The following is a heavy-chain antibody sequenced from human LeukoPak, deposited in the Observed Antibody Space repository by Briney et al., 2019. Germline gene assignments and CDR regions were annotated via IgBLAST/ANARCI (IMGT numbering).Heavy chain of an antibody. J-gene: IGHJ6*02. CDR2: IIPIFGTA. CDR3: AGPNIVGANYYYYGMDV. V-gene: IGHV1-69*13. D-gene: IGHD1-26*01. Sequence: GASVKVSCKASGGTFSSYAISWVRQAPGQGLEWMGGIIPIFGTANYAQKFQGRVTITADESTSTAYMELSSLRSEDTAVYYCAGPNIVGANYYYYGMDVWGQGTTVTVSS. CDR1: GGTFSSYA.